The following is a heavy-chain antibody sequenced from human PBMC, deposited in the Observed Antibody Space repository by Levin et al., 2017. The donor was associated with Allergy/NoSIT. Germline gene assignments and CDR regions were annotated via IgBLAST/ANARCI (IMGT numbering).Heavy chain of an antibody. CDR2: IAYDGSKE. CDR1: GFTFSDYA. D-gene: IGHD1-26*01. V-gene: IGHV3-30*04. CDR3: TKSSVVGASTPGPFDY. Sequence: GESLKISCAASGFTFSDYAIHWVRQAPGKGLEWVAVIAYDGSKEYYRDSVRGRFTLSRDNSKNTVYLQMNSLRAEDTAVYYCTKSSVVGASTPGPFDYWGQGTLVTVSS. J-gene: IGHJ4*02.